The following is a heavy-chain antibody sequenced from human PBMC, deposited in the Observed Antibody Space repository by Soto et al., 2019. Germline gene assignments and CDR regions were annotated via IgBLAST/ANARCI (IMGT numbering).Heavy chain of an antibody. D-gene: IGHD2-15*01. CDR1: GGSISSSSYY. CDR2: IYYSGST. Sequence: PSETLSLTCTVSGGSISSSSYYWGWIRQPPGKGLEWIGSIYYSGSTYYNPSLKSRVTISVDTSKNQFSLKLSSVTAADTAVYYCARPYCSGGSCYLNRETHFDYWGQGTLVTVSS. CDR3: ARPYCSGGSCYLNRETHFDY. J-gene: IGHJ4*02. V-gene: IGHV4-39*01.